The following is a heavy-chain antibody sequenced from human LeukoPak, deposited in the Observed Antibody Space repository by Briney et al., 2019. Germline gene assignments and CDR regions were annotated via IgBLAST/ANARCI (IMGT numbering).Heavy chain of an antibody. V-gene: IGHV3-23*01. Sequence: GGSLRLSCAASGFTFSSYAMSWLRQAPGKGLEWVSAISGGGGTTYYSDSVKGRFTISRDNSKNTLYLQMNSLGAEDTAVYYCAKVEKTYGDFDRAFDIWGQGTMVTVSS. J-gene: IGHJ3*02. CDR2: ISGGGGTT. CDR1: GFTFSSYA. CDR3: AKVEKTYGDFDRAFDI. D-gene: IGHD4-17*01.